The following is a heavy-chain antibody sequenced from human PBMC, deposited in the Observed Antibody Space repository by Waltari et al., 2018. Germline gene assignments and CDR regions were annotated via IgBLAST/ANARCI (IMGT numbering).Heavy chain of an antibody. Sequence: QVQLVQSGAEVKKPGASVKVSCKASGYTFTGYYMHWVRQAPGQGLEWMGRINPNSGGTNYAQKFHGRVTMTRDTSISTAYMELSRLRSDDTAVYYCARVSPKTTAAFDIWGQGTMVTVSS. CDR3: ARVSPKTTAAFDI. CDR1: GYTFTGYY. CDR2: INPNSGGT. J-gene: IGHJ3*02. V-gene: IGHV1-2*06. D-gene: IGHD4-17*01.